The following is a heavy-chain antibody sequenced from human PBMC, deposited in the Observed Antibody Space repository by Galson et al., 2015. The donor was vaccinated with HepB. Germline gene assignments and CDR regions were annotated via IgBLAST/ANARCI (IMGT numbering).Heavy chain of an antibody. CDR3: ARAQGYCSSTSCYNWFDP. D-gene: IGHD2-2*01. CDR2: IYTSGST. Sequence: ETLSLTCTVSGGSISSYYWSWVRQPAGKGLEWIGRIYTSGSTNYNPSLKSRVTMSVDTSKNQFSLKLSSVTAADTAVYYCARAQGYCSSTSCYNWFDPWGQGTLVTVSS. J-gene: IGHJ5*02. V-gene: IGHV4-4*07. CDR1: GGSISSYY.